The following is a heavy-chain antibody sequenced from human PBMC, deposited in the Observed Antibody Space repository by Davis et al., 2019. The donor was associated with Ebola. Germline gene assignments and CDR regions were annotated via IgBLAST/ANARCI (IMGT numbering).Heavy chain of an antibody. J-gene: IGHJ6*03. V-gene: IGHV3-48*03. Sequence: GGSLRLSCAASGFTFSSYEMNWVRQAPGKGLEWVSYITSSGKTIYYADSVKGRFTISRDNAKNSLYLQMNSLRAEDTAVYYCVRDYGRGWSSFYYYMDVWGKGTTVTVSS. CDR1: GFTFSSYE. D-gene: IGHD3-10*01. CDR3: VRDYGRGWSSFYYYMDV. CDR2: ITSSGKTI.